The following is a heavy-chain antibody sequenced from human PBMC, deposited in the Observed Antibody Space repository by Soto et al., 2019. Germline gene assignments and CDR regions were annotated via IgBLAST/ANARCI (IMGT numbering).Heavy chain of an antibody. J-gene: IGHJ6*02. CDR3: AKDQISHFWSGFPPYYSYTMDV. CDR1: GFSFSNYG. Sequence: QVQLVESGGGVIQPGKSLRLSCAASGFSFSNYGMHWVRLAPGRGLEWVAVISYDGSTKYYGDSVKGRFTISRDNSINTLYLQMNSLRAEDTALYYCAKDQISHFWSGFPPYYSYTMDVWGPGTKVTGSS. CDR2: ISYDGSTK. V-gene: IGHV3-30*18. D-gene: IGHD3-3*02.